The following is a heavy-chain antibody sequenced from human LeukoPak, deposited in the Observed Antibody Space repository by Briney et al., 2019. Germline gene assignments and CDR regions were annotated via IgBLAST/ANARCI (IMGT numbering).Heavy chain of an antibody. J-gene: IGHJ4*02. CDR3: ARDENWGSDY. V-gene: IGHV3-7*05. Sequence: GGSLRLSCAASGFXFSSYWISWVRQAPGKGLEWVADIKQDGSEKYYVDSVKGRSTISRDNAKNSMYLEMNSLRVEDTAVYYCARDENWGSDYWGQGTLVTVSS. D-gene: IGHD7-27*01. CDR2: IKQDGSEK. CDR1: GFXFSSYW.